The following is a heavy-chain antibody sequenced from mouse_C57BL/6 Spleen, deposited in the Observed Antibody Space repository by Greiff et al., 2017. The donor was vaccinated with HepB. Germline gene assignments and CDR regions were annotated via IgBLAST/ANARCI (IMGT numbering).Heavy chain of an antibody. Sequence: VQLQQSGAELARPGASVKLSCKASGYTFTSYGISWVKQRTGQGLEWIGEIYPRSGNTYYNEKFKGKATLTADKSASTAYMELRSLTSEDSAVYFCAREDADLRYFDYWVHGTTLTVSS. J-gene: IGHJ2*01. CDR3: AREDADLRYFDY. CDR1: GYTFTSYG. D-gene: IGHD1-1*01. CDR2: IYPRSGNT. V-gene: IGHV1-81*01.